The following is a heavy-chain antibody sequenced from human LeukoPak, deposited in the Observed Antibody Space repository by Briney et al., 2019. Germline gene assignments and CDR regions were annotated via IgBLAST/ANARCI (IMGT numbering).Heavy chain of an antibody. J-gene: IGHJ4*02. CDR1: GFTFDDYA. D-gene: IGHD4-23*01. CDR3: AKDHSYSYGGNPYFDY. Sequence: TGRSLRLSCAASGFTFDDYAMHWVRQAPGKGLEWVSGISWNSGSIGYADSVKGRFTISRDNAKNSLYLQMNSLRAEDMALYYCAKDHSYSYGGNPYFDYWGQGTLVTVSS. V-gene: IGHV3-9*03. CDR2: ISWNSGSI.